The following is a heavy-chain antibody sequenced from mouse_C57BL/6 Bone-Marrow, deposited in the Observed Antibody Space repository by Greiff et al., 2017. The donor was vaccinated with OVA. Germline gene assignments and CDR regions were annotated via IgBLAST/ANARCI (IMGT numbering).Heavy chain of an antibody. CDR3: ARRDYGSAFAY. V-gene: IGHV1-81*01. D-gene: IGHD1-1*01. J-gene: IGHJ3*01. Sequence: VQLQQSGAELARPGASVKLSCKASGYTFTSYGISWVKQRTGQGLEWIGEIYPRSGNTYYNEKFKGKATLTADKSSSTAYMELRSLTSEDSAVYFCARRDYGSAFAYWGQGTLVTVSA. CDR1: GYTFTSYG. CDR2: IYPRSGNT.